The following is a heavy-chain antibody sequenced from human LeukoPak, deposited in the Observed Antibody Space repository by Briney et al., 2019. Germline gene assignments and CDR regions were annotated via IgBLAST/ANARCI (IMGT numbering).Heavy chain of an antibody. J-gene: IGHJ3*02. Sequence: PGGSLRLSCAASGFTFSNAWMNWVRQAPGKGLEWVDRIKSKTDGGTTDYAAPVKGRFTISRDNSKNTLYLQMNSLRAEDTAVYYCAKDLAGRLRYFDWLYSDAFDIWGQGTMVTVSS. CDR1: GFTFSNAW. V-gene: IGHV3-15*07. D-gene: IGHD3-9*01. CDR2: IKSKTDGGTT. CDR3: AKDLAGRLRYFDWLYSDAFDI.